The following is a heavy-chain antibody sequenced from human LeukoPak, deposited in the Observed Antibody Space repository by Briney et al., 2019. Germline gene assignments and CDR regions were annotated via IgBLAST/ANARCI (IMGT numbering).Heavy chain of an antibody. CDR2: IYYIGST. J-gene: IGHJ4*02. CDR1: GGSISSYY. V-gene: IGHV4-59*01. CDR3: ARTLSSTSSDFDY. Sequence: SETLSLTCTVSGGSISSYYWSWIRQPPGKGLEWIGYIYYIGSTNYNPSLKSRVTISVDTSKNQFSLKLSSVTAADTAVYYCARTLSSTSSDFDYWGQGTLVTVSS. D-gene: IGHD2-2*01.